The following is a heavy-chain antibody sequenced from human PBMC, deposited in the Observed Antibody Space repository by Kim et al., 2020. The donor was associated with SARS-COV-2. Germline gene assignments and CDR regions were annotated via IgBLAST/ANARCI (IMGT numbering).Heavy chain of an antibody. CDR2: INPSGGST. CDR1: GYTFTRYY. J-gene: IGHJ3*01. CDR3: ARTCGSCSNAAFDF. V-gene: IGHV1-46*01. Sequence: ASVKVSCKASGYTFTRYYMHWVRQAPGQGLEWMGIINPSGGSTSYAQKFQGRVTMTRDTSPRTVCMELRILRSEETVVYYCARTCGSCSNAAFDFWGQG. D-gene: IGHD2-15*01.